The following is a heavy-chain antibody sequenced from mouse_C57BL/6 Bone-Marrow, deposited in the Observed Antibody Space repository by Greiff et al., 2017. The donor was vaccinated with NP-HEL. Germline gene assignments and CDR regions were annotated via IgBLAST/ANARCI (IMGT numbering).Heavy chain of an antibody. V-gene: IGHV5-15*01. CDR2: ISNLAYSI. CDR1: GFTFSDYG. Sequence: EVHLVESGGGLVQPGGSLKLSCAASGFTFSDYGMAWVRQAPRTGPEWVAFISNLAYSIYYADNVTGRFTISRENAKNTMYLEMSSLRSEDTAMDYCARYYYGLFDYGGQGTTLTVSS. D-gene: IGHD1-1*01. J-gene: IGHJ2*01. CDR3: ARYYYGLFDY.